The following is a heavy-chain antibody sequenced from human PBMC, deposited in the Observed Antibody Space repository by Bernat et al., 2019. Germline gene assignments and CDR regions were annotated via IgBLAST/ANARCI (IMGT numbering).Heavy chain of an antibody. CDR1: GFTFSTYA. CDR3: ARVVSVRSSWDGIDF. CDR2: ISYDGSNK. Sequence: QVYLVESGGGVVQPGRSLRLSCAASGFTFSTYAVHWVRQAPGKGLECVALISYDGSNKYCADSVKGRFTISRDNSKNTLYLQMNSLRAEDTAVYYCARVVSVRSSWDGIDFWGQGTMVTVSS. V-gene: IGHV3-30*01. J-gene: IGHJ3*01. D-gene: IGHD6-13*01.